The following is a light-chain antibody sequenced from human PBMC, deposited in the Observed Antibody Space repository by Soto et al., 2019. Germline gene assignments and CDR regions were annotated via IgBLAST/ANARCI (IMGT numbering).Light chain of an antibody. CDR2: EES. J-gene: IGKJ4*01. V-gene: IGKV1-9*01. Sequence: DIHLTQSPSSLSASVGDRVTITCRASQAITNNLAWYQQKPGNPPRLLIYEESTLHSGVPSRFSGRKVGTQFILTIDSLQPEDFAAYYCQQVKRYPHTFGGGTKVEIK. CDR1: QAITNN. CDR3: QQVKRYPHT.